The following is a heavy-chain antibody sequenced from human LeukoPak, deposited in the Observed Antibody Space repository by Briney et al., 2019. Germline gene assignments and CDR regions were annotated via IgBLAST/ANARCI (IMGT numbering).Heavy chain of an antibody. V-gene: IGHV3-23*01. D-gene: IGHD3-22*01. CDR2: ISGSGGST. CDR3: AAGKGPFYYDSSGYLGY. CDR1: GFTFSSYA. J-gene: IGHJ4*02. Sequence: GGSLRLSCAASGFTFSSYAMSWVRQAPGKGLEWVSAISGSGGSTYYADSVKGQFTISRDNSKNTLYLQMNSLGAEDTAVYYCAAGKGPFYYDSSGYLGYWGQGTLVTVSS.